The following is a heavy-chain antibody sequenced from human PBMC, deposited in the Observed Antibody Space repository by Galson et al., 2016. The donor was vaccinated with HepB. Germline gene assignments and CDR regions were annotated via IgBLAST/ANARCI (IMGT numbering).Heavy chain of an antibody. J-gene: IGHJ4*02. CDR3: TSPCCSGGSCSGDFDN. V-gene: IGHV3-15*01. D-gene: IGHD2-15*01. CDR1: GFILSGSV. Sequence: SLRLSCAGSGFILSGSVIHWVRQASGKGLEWVGRIKGKTDGEATDYAAPVKGRFTISRDGSTKTLYLQMDSLKTEDTAVYYCTSPCCSGGSCSGDFDNWGQGTLVTVSS. CDR2: IKGKTDGEAT.